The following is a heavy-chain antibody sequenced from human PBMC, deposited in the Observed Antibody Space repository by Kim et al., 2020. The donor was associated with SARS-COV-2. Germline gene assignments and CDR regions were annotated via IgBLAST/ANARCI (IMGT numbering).Heavy chain of an antibody. Sequence: IYAQKFQGRVTMTEDTSTDTAYMELSSLRSEDTAVYYCATGPIRRTNWFDPWGQGTLVTVSS. CDR3: ATGPIRRTNWFDP. V-gene: IGHV1-24*01. J-gene: IGHJ5*02.